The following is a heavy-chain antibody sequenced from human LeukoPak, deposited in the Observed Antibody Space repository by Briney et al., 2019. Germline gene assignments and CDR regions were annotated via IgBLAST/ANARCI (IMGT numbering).Heavy chain of an antibody. CDR1: GGSFSGYY. CDR3: AKSRRVRGAEDYGMDV. CDR2: INHSGST. D-gene: IGHD3-10*01. J-gene: IGHJ6*02. Sequence: KASETLSLTCAVYGGSFSGYYWSWIRQPPGKGLEWIGEINHSGSTNYNPSLKSRDTISVDTSKNQFSLKLSSVTAADTAVYYCAKSRRVRGAEDYGMDVWGQGTTVTVSS. V-gene: IGHV4-34*01.